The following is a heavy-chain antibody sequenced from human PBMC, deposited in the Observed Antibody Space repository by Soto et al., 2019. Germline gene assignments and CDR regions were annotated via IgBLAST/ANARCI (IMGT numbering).Heavy chain of an antibody. CDR2: IHSSGST. Sequence: SETLSLTCTVSGCSISSYYWSWIRQPPGKGLEWIGYIHSSGSTDYNPSLKSRVTISVHTSKNQFSLKLSSVTAADTAVYYCARVGEYCTGGRCYSSWFDPWGQGTLVTVSS. CDR1: GCSISSYY. V-gene: IGHV4-59*12. CDR3: ARVGEYCTGGRCYSSWFDP. D-gene: IGHD2-15*01. J-gene: IGHJ5*02.